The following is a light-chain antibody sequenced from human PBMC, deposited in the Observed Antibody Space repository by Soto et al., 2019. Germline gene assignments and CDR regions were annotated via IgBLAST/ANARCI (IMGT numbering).Light chain of an antibody. CDR2: DVT. V-gene: IGLV2-11*01. CDR1: SSDVGGYNF. J-gene: IGLJ1*01. CDR3: CSYAGSYTHV. Sequence: QSVRTQPRSVSGSPGQAGTISCTGTSSDVGGYNFVSWYQQYPGNAPKLIIYDVTKGPSGVPDRFSGSKSGNTASLSISGLQTDDEADYYCCSYAGSYTHVFGTGTKVTVL.